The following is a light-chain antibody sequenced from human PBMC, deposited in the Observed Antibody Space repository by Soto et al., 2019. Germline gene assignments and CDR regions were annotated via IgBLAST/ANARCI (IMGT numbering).Light chain of an antibody. CDR2: WAS. J-gene: IGKJ1*01. V-gene: IGKV4-1*01. CDR3: QQYYSTPWT. CDR1: QSVLYSSSNKNY. Sequence: DIVMTQSPDSLAVSLGERATINCKSSQSVLYSSSNKNYLAWYQQKPGQPPMLLIYWASTRESGVPDRFSGSGSGTDFTLTISSLQAEDVAVYYCQQYYSTPWTFGQGTKVEIK.